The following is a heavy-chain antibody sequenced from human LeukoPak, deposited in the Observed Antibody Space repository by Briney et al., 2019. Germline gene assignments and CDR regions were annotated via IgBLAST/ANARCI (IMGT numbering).Heavy chain of an antibody. CDR2: INHSGST. CDR1: GGSFSGYY. D-gene: IGHD2-15*01. J-gene: IGHJ3*02. V-gene: IGHV4-34*01. CDR3: ARGLGYCSGGSCYLDAFDI. Sequence: SETLSHTCAVYGGSFSGYYWSWIRQPPGKGLEWIGEINHSGSTNYNPSLKSRVTISVDTSKNQFSLKLSSVTAADTAVYYCARGLGYCSGGSCYLDAFDIWGQGTMVTVSS.